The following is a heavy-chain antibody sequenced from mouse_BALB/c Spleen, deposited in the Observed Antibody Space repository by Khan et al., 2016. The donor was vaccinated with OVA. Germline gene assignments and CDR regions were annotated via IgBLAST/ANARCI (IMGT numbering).Heavy chain of an antibody. J-gene: IGHJ4*01. CDR2: LWGDGST. CDR3: ARAYYSSDREAMDY. CDR1: GFSLTGYG. V-gene: IGHV2-6-7*01. D-gene: IGHD2-12*01. Sequence: QVQLKQSGPGLVAPSQSLSITCTVSGFSLTGYGVNWVRQPPGKGLEWLGMLWGDGSTDYNSALKSRLSISKDNSKSQVFLKMNSLQTDDTAGYYCARAYYSSDREAMDYGGQGTSVTVSS.